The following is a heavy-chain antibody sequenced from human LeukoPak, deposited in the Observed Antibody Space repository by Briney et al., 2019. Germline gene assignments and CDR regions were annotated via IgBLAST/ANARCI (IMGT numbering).Heavy chain of an antibody. CDR1: GGSISSYY. D-gene: IGHD2/OR15-2a*01. CDR3: ARAREYFDYYYYYYMDV. Sequence: KPSETLSLTCTVSGGSISSYYWSWIRQPPGKGLEWIGYIYYSGSTNYNPSLKSRVTISVDTSKNQFSLKLSSVTAADTAVYYCARAREYFDYYYYYYMDVWGKGTTVTISS. J-gene: IGHJ6*03. CDR2: IYYSGST. V-gene: IGHV4-59*01.